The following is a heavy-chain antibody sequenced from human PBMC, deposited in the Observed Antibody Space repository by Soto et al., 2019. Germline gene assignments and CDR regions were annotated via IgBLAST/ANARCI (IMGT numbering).Heavy chain of an antibody. D-gene: IGHD4-17*01. CDR2: ISWNSGSI. V-gene: IGHV3-9*01. CDR3: AKCPDYGDYLRNWYFDL. Sequence: EVQLVESGGGLVQPGRSLRLSCAASGFTFDDYAMHWVQQAPGKGLEWVSGISWNSGSIGYADSVKGRFTISRDNAKNSLYLQMNSLRAEDTALYYCAKCPDYGDYLRNWYFDLWGRGTLVTVSS. J-gene: IGHJ2*01. CDR1: GFTFDDYA.